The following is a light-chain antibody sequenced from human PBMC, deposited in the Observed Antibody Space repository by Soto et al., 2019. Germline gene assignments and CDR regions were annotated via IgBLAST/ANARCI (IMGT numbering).Light chain of an antibody. J-gene: IGLJ1*01. CDR3: SSYTRSSPYV. Sequence: QSALTQPASVSGSPGQSIAISCTGTSSDVGGYNYVSWYQQHPGKAPKLMVYDVNDRPSGVSDRFSGSKSGNTASLTISGLQAEDEADYYCSSYTRSSPYVFGTGTKLTVL. CDR2: DVN. V-gene: IGLV2-14*01. CDR1: SSDVGGYNY.